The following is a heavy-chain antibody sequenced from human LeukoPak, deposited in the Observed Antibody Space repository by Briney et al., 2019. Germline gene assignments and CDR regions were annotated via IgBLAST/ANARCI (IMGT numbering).Heavy chain of an antibody. CDR2: IYYTGSS. J-gene: IGHJ4*01. Sequence: SETLSLTCTVSGYSISSGYYWGWIRQPPGKGLEWIGYIYYTGSSSYNPSLRSRVTISADTSKNQFSLKLSSVTAADTAVYYCASRKLGNDYWGQGTLVTVSS. CDR1: GYSISSGYY. CDR3: ASRKLGNDY. V-gene: IGHV4-61*01. D-gene: IGHD7-27*01.